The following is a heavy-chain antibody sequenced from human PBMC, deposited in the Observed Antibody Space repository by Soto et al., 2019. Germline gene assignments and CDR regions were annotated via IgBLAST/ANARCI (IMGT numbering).Heavy chain of an antibody. V-gene: IGHV1-18*01. J-gene: IGHJ4*02. Sequence: QVHLVQSGAEVKKPGASVKVSCKGSGYGFTTYGITWVRQAPGQGLEWMAWISANNGNTTYAQKLQGRGTVTRDTSTRTAYMGLRSLRSDDTAVYYCARGRYGDYWGQGALVTVSS. CDR2: ISANNGNT. CDR3: ARGRYGDY. D-gene: IGHD1-1*01. CDR1: GYGFTTYG.